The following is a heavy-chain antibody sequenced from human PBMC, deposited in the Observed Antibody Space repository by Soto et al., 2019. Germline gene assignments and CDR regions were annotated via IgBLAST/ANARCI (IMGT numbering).Heavy chain of an antibody. CDR1: GESFNGYY. Sequence: PSETLSLTCAVYGESFNGYYWRWIRQPPGGRLAGEGLEWIGEINHSGSTNYNPSLKSRVTISVDTSKNQFSLKLTSVTAADTAVYYCAKDKITGLFDYWGQGTLVTVSS. D-gene: IGHD2-8*02. V-gene: IGHV4-34*01. CDR3: AKDKITGLFDY. J-gene: IGHJ4*02. CDR2: INHSGST.